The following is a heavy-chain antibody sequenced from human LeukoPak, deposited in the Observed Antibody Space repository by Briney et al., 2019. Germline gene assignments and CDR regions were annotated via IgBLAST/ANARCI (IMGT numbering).Heavy chain of an antibody. V-gene: IGHV3-23*01. D-gene: IGHD2-21*02. CDR3: AKEGGDCCYLDY. CDR1: GFTFSSYA. Sequence: GGSLRLSCAASGFTFSSYAMSWVRQAPGKGLEWVSAISGSGVSTYFADSVKGRCTISRDNSRNMVYLQMNSLRVEDTAIYYCAKEGGDCCYLDYWGQGTLVTVSS. CDR2: ISGSGVST. J-gene: IGHJ4*02.